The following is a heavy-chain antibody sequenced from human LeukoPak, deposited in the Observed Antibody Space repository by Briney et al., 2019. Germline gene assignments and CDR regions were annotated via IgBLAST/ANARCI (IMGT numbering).Heavy chain of an antibody. Sequence: GESLQISCKGSGYSFTSYWIGWVRQMPGKGLEWMGIIYPGDSDTRYSPSFQGQVTISADKSISTAYLQWSSLKASDTAMYYCAIFDYGDCDPPGRPDWGQGTLVTVSS. CDR1: GYSFTSYW. CDR2: IYPGDSDT. J-gene: IGHJ4*02. V-gene: IGHV5-51*01. D-gene: IGHD4-17*01. CDR3: AIFDYGDCDPPGRPD.